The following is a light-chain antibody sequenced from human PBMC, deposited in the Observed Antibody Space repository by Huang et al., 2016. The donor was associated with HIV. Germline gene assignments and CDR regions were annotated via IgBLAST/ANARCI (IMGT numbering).Light chain of an antibody. J-gene: IGKJ2*01. V-gene: IGKV1-5*03. CDR2: EAS. CDR1: QTVSGG. CDR3: QQYADYPYT. Sequence: DIQMTQSPSTLSASVGDRVTITCRASQTVSGGLAWYQQKPGEAPNLLIYEASTLQSGVPSRFSGSGSGTEFTLTISSLQPDDFASYYCQQYADYPYTFGQGNKLEIK.